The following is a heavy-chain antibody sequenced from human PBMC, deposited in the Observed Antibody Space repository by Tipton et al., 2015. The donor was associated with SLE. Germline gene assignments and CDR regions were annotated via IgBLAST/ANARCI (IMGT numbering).Heavy chain of an antibody. V-gene: IGHV3-66*02. D-gene: IGHD3-22*01. Sequence: GSLRLSCAASGFTVSSKYMSWVRQAPGKGLDWVSSISGSGDTTYYADSVKGRFTISRDNFQNTLFLQMNSLRAEDTAIYYCARNFLDYDGSGYQIDYWGQGTLVTVSS. CDR1: GFTVSSKY. J-gene: IGHJ4*02. CDR2: ISGSGDTT. CDR3: ARNFLDYDGSGYQIDY.